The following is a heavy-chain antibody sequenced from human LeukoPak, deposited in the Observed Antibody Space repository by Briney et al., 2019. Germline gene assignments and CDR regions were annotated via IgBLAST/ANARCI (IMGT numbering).Heavy chain of an antibody. CDR1: GFTVSRNY. V-gene: IGHV3-66*01. CDR3: ARSIAANFDY. Sequence: PGGSLRLSCAASGFTVSRNYMNWVRQAPGKGLEWVSVIYSGGTTYYTDSVKGRFTISRDNAKNSLYLHMNSLRAEDTAVYYCARSIAANFDYWGQGTLVTVSS. J-gene: IGHJ4*02. D-gene: IGHD6-6*01. CDR2: IYSGGTT.